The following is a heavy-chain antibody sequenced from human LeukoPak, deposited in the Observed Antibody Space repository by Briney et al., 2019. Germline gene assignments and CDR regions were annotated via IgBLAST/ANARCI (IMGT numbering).Heavy chain of an antibody. Sequence: WGSLRLSCAASGFTFSDYYMSWIRQAPGKGLEWVSYISSSGSTIYYADSVKGRFTISRDNAKNSLYLQMNSLRAEDTAVYYCARDPDFWSGYYNFDYWGQGTLVTVSS. CDR3: ARDPDFWSGYYNFDY. J-gene: IGHJ4*02. D-gene: IGHD3-3*01. CDR1: GFTFSDYY. V-gene: IGHV3-11*01. CDR2: ISSSGSTI.